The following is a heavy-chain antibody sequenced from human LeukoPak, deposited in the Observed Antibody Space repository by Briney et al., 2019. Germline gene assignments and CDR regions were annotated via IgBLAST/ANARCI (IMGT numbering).Heavy chain of an antibody. V-gene: IGHV3-64*01. D-gene: IGHD3-22*01. CDR2: ISSNGGST. CDR3: ARVLGYYDSSGTLDY. Sequence: GGSLRLSCAASGFTFSSYAMHWVRQAPGKGLEYVSAISSNGGSTYYANSVKGRFTISRDNAKNSLYLQMNSLRAEDTAVYYCARVLGYYDSSGTLDYWGQGTLVTVSS. CDR1: GFTFSSYA. J-gene: IGHJ4*02.